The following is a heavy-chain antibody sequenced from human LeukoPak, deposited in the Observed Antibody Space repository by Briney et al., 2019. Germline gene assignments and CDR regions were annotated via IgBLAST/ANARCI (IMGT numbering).Heavy chain of an antibody. Sequence: SQTLSLTCAISGDSVSSNSAAWNWIRQSPSRGLEWLGRTYYRSKWYNDYAVSVKSRITINPDTSKNQFSLQLNSVTPEDTAVYYCARASPYYYDSSGYDPGWYYFDYWGQGTLVTVSS. CDR1: GDSVSSNSAA. D-gene: IGHD3-22*01. V-gene: IGHV6-1*01. CDR3: ARASPYYYDSSGYDPGWYYFDY. CDR2: TYYRSKWYN. J-gene: IGHJ4*02.